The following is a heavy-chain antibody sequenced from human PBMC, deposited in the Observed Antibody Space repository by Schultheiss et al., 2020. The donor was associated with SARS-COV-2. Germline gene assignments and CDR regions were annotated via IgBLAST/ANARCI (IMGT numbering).Heavy chain of an antibody. CDR3: ARTVGPFDY. CDR1: GFTFSSYS. J-gene: IGHJ4*02. V-gene: IGHV3-15*07. CDR2: IKSKTDGGTT. Sequence: GGSLRLSCAASGFTFSSYSMNWVRQAPGKGLEWVGRIKSKTDGGTTDYAAPVKGRFTISRDDSKNTLYLQMNSLRAEDTAVYYCARTVGPFDYWGQGTLVTVSS. D-gene: IGHD1-14*01.